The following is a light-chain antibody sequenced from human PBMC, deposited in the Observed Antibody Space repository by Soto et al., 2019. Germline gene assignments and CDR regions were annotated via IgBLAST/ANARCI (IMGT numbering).Light chain of an antibody. Sequence: MQITQTASFSVVSVAERNTITCQASRDISTWLAWYQQKPGKAPKLLIFKASSLGSGVPSRFSGRGFGTEFTLTISSLQPDDFATYYCQQHISSPLTFGGGAKV. J-gene: IGKJ4*01. CDR3: QQHISSPLT. V-gene: IGKV1-5*03. CDR2: KAS. CDR1: RDISTW.